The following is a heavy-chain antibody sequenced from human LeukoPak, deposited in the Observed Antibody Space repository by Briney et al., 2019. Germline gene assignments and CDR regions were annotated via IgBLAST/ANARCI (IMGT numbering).Heavy chain of an antibody. V-gene: IGHV3-7*01. CDR2: IKQDGSEK. CDR1: GFTFSSYW. D-gene: IGHD2-2*02. J-gene: IGHJ4*02. CDR3: ARDHDKYCSSTSCYTVFDY. Sequence: GGSLRLSCAASGFTFSSYWMSWVRQAPGKGLEWVANIKQDGSEKYYVDSVKGRFTISRDNAKNSLYLQMNSLRAEDTAAYYCARDHDKYCSSTSCYTVFDYWGQGTLVTVSS.